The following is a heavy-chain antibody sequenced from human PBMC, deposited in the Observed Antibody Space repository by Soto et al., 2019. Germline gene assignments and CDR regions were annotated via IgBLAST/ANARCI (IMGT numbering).Heavy chain of an antibody. Sequence: PSETLSLTCTVSGGSISSYYWSWIRQPPGKGLEWIGYIYYSGSTNYNPSPKSRVTISVDTSKNQFSLKLSSVTAADTAVYYCARGYYDSSGYYQGGNYFDYWGQGTLVTVSS. CDR3: ARGYYDSSGYYQGGNYFDY. J-gene: IGHJ4*02. D-gene: IGHD3-22*01. CDR1: GGSISSYY. CDR2: IYYSGST. V-gene: IGHV4-59*08.